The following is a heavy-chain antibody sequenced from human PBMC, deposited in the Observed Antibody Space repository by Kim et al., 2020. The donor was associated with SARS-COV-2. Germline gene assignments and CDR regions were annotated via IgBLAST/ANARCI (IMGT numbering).Heavy chain of an antibody. CDR1: GFTFGGYA. Sequence: GGSLRLSCAASGFTFGGYAMHWVRQAPGKGLEWVSVISWNSSSICYADSVKGRFTISRDNAKNSLYLQMNSLRAEDTALYYCAKDISQEDYGSGRYMVYCDMDVGGQGTTVTVSS. CDR3: AKDISQEDYGSGRYMVYCDMDV. D-gene: IGHD3-10*01. V-gene: IGHV3-9*01. J-gene: IGHJ6*02. CDR2: ISWNSSSI.